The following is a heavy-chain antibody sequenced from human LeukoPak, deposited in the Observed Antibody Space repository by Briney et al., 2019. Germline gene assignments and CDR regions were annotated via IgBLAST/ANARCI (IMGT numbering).Heavy chain of an antibody. V-gene: IGHV3-21*01. J-gene: IGHJ6*04. CDR2: ISSSGSYI. D-gene: IGHD3-10*02. CDR3: AELGITMIGGV. CDR1: GLTFSNYS. Sequence: PGGSLRLSCAASGLTFSNYSMNWVRQAPGKGLEWVSSISSSGSYIYYAGSVKGRFTISRDNAKNSLYLQMNSLRAEDTAVYYCAELGITMIGGVWGKGTTVTISS.